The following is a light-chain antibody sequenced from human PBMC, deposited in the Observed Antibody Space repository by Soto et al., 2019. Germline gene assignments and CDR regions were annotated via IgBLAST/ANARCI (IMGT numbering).Light chain of an antibody. CDR2: GNI. V-gene: IGLV1-40*01. Sequence: QAVVTQPPSVSGAPGQRVTISCIGSSSNIGAGYDVHWYQQFPGTAPKLPIHGNINRPSGVPDRFSGSKSGTSASLAITGLQAEDETDYYCQSYDSSLSAWVFGGGTQLTVL. J-gene: IGLJ3*02. CDR1: SSNIGAGYD. CDR3: QSYDSSLSAWV.